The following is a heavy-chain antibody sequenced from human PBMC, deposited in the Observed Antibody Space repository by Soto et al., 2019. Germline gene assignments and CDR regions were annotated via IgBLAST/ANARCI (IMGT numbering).Heavy chain of an antibody. D-gene: IGHD6-13*01. J-gene: IGHJ6*02. CDR3: ANSAGYSSSWSTSYYYGMDV. CDR1: GGSFSGYY. V-gene: IGHV4-34*01. CDR2: INHSGST. Sequence: QVQLQQWGAGLLKPSETLSLTCAVYGGSFSGYYWSWIRQPPGKGLEWIGEINHSGSTNYNPSLKSRVTISVEPSKNQFSLKLSSVTAADTAVYYCANSAGYSSSWSTSYYYGMDVWGQGTTVTVSS.